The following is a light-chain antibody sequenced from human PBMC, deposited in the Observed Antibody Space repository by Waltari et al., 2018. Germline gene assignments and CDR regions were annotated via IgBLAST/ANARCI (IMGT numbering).Light chain of an antibody. J-gene: IGLJ2*01. Sequence: SYELTQPPSVSVSPGQTARITCPGDALPNQFGFWYQQKSGRAPVLMIYTDSGRPSGIPERFSGSSSGTTVTLTISAVQPEDEADYYCQSAHSNGSDVVFGGGTKLTVL. CDR3: QSAHSNGSDVV. CDR1: ALPNQF. V-gene: IGLV3-25*03. CDR2: TDS.